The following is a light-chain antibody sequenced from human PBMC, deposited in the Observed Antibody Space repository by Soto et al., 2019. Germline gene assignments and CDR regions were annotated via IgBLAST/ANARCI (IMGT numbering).Light chain of an antibody. Sequence: EIEITQSPGTLSLSPGERATLSCRASQSISSSLAWYQQKPGQAPRLLIYGASARATGIPARFSGSGSGTEFTLTISSLESEDSAVYYCQQYSSGPPWTFGQGTKVDIK. J-gene: IGKJ1*01. CDR2: GAS. V-gene: IGKV3-15*01. CDR3: QQYSSGPPWT. CDR1: QSISSS.